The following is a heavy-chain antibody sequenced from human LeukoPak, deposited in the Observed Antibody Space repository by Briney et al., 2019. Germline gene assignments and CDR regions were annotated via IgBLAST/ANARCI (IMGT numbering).Heavy chain of an antibody. D-gene: IGHD3-22*01. V-gene: IGHV3-23*01. CDR2: ISGSGGST. CDR1: GFNFANHA. Sequence: GGSLRLSCAASGFNFANHAMSWVRQTPGKGLEWVSAISGSGGSTYYADSVKGRFTISRDNSKNTLYLQVNSLRAEDTAVYYCAKQQAGYYDSNGYPFDYWGQGTLVTVSS. J-gene: IGHJ4*02. CDR3: AKQQAGYYDSNGYPFDY.